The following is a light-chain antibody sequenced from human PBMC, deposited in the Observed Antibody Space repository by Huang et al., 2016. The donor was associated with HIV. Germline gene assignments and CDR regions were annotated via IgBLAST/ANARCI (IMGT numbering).Light chain of an antibody. CDR2: AAS. J-gene: IGKJ2*01. Sequence: DIQMTQSPSSLSASVGDRVTITCRASQSISTYLNWYQQKPGKAPKFLIYAASSLQSGVALRFSGSGSWTDFTLTISRLQPEDFATYYCQQSYSTRYTFGQGTKLEIK. CDR1: QSISTY. V-gene: IGKV1-39*01. CDR3: QQSYSTRYT.